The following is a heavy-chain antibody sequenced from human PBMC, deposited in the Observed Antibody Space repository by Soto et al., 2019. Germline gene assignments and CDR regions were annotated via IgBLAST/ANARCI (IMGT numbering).Heavy chain of an antibody. Sequence: EVPLLESEGGLVQPGKSLRLSCAASGFTFTNYAMSWVRQAPGKGLEWVSAISGSGSSTYYADSVKGRFTISRDNLKKIVYLKMNNRRAADPPKYSLAKGGETRHYYYAMDVWGQGTTVTVSS. CDR3: AKGGETRHYYYAMDV. CDR1: GFTFTNYA. CDR2: ISGSGSST. J-gene: IGHJ6*02. D-gene: IGHD3-16*01. V-gene: IGHV3-23*01.